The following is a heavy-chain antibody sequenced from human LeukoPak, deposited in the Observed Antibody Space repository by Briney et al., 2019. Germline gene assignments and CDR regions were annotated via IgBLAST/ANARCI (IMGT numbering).Heavy chain of an antibody. CDR2: VKSIVDGGTT. CDR1: GFIFSNAW. V-gene: IGHV3-15*07. Sequence: PGGSLRLSCAASGFIFSNAWMNWVRQAPGKGLEWVGRVKSIVDGGTTDYAAPVKGRFTISRDDSQNTLYLQMNSLKTEDTAVYYCTTPNCSSTSCYRRYHNWFDPWGQGTLVTVSS. J-gene: IGHJ5*02. D-gene: IGHD2-2*01. CDR3: TTPNCSSTSCYRRYHNWFDP.